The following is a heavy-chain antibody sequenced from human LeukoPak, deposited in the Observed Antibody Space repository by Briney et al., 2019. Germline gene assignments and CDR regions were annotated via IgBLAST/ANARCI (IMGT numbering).Heavy chain of an antibody. D-gene: IGHD6-19*01. V-gene: IGHV3-23*01. CDR3: AKGSGWYV. J-gene: IGHJ4*02. CDR1: EFTISSSS. CDR2: ISGSGGST. Sequence: GGSLRLSCAASEFTISSSSMSWVRQAPGKGLEWVSVISGSGGSTDYADSVKGRFTISRDNSKNTLYLQMNSLRAEDTAVYYCAKGSGWYVWGQGTLVTVSS.